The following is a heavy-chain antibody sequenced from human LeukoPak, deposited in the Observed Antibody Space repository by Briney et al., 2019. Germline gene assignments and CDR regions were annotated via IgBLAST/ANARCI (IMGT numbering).Heavy chain of an antibody. CDR3: ATLDTATLNAFDI. CDR1: GYRFTSYW. CDR2: IDPSDSYT. V-gene: IGHV5-10-1*01. J-gene: IGHJ3*02. Sequence: GESLKIPCQGSGYRFTSYWISWVRQLPGKGLEWMGRIDPSDSYTNYSPSFQGHVTISADKSISTAYLQWSSLKASDTAMYYCATLDTATLNAFDIWGQGTMVTVSS. D-gene: IGHD5-18*01.